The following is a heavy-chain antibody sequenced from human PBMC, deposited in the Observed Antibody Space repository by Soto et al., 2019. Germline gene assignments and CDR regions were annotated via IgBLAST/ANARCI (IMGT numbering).Heavy chain of an antibody. J-gene: IGHJ4*02. V-gene: IGHV3-9*01. CDR3: AKDVRDLWWGGGYFEN. D-gene: IGHD2-8*01. Sequence: EVQLVESGGDLVQPGRSLRLSCAASGFTFDNYAMHWVRQVPGKATEWGSGISWNSGTTGYADSVKGRFTISRDSARNALYLQMNSLGPEDTALYYCAKDVRDLWWGGGYFENWGQGTPVTVSS. CDR2: ISWNSGTT. CDR1: GFTFDNYA.